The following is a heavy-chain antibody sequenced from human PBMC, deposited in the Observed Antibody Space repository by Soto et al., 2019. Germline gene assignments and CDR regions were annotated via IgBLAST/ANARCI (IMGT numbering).Heavy chain of an antibody. V-gene: IGHV4-31*03. Sequence: SETLSLTCTVSGGSISSGGYYWSWIRQHPGEGLEWIGYIYYSGSTYYNPSLKSRVTISVDTSKNQFSLKLSSVTAADTAVYYCARGEGPPDYYYYYGMDVWGQGTTVTVSS. J-gene: IGHJ6*02. CDR1: GGSISSGGYY. D-gene: IGHD3-16*01. CDR3: ARGEGPPDYYYYYGMDV. CDR2: IYYSGST.